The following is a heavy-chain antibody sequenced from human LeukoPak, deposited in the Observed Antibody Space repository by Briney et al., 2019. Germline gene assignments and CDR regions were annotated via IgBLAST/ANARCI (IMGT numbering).Heavy chain of an antibody. CDR3: ARVGGYYDSSGYYYSNWFDP. D-gene: IGHD3-22*01. CDR1: GGTFSSYA. J-gene: IGHJ5*02. CDR2: IIPIFGTA. V-gene: IGHV1-69*01. Sequence: SVKVSCKASGGTFSSYAISWVRQAPGQGLEWMGGIIPIFGTANYAQKFQGRVTITADESTSTAYMELSSLRSEDTAVYYCARVGGYYDSSGYYYSNWFDPWGQGTLVTVSS.